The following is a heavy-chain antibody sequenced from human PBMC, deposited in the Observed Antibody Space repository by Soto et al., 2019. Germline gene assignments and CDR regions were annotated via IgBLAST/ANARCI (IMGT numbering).Heavy chain of an antibody. V-gene: IGHV3-48*03. J-gene: IGHJ4*02. CDR2: ISSSGSTI. CDR1: GFTFSGYE. D-gene: IGHD1-26*01. CDR3: ATGGSYYIL. Sequence: EVQLVESGGGLVQPGGSLRLSCAASGFTFSGYEMNWVRQTPGKGLEWVSYISSSGSTIYYADSVKGRFTISRDNAKNSLYLQMNSLRGADTALYYCATGGSYYILWGQGTLVTVSS.